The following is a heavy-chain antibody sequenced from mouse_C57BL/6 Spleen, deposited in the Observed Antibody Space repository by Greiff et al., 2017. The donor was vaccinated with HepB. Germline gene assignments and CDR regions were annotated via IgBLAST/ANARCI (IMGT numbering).Heavy chain of an antibody. CDR1: GYTFTSYW. D-gene: IGHD1-2*01. CDR2: IDPSDSYT. V-gene: IGHV1-50*01. J-gene: IGHJ3*01. CDR3: ARSTAKGYLFAY. Sequence: QVQLQQSGAELVKPGASVKLSCKASGYTFTSYWMQWVKQRPGQGLEWIGEIDPSDSYTNYNQKFKGKATLTVDTSSSTAYMQLSSLTSEDSAVSYCARSTAKGYLFAYWGQGTLVTVSS.